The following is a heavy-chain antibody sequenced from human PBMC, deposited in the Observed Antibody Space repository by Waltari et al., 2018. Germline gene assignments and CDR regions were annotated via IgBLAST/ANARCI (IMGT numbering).Heavy chain of an antibody. J-gene: IGHJ4*02. CDR1: GIRFNAYW. D-gene: IGHD6-19*01. CDR2: IYPLDSDT. CDR3: ARRSFSSGSALFDY. V-gene: IGHV5-51*01. Sequence: EVQLLQSGAEAKKPGESLKISCQGSGIRFNAYWIGWVRQMPGKGLEYMGVIYPLDSDTRYSPSFQGHVTISADKSANTAYLQWKSLKASDTAIYYCARRSFSSGSALFDYWGQGTLVSVSS.